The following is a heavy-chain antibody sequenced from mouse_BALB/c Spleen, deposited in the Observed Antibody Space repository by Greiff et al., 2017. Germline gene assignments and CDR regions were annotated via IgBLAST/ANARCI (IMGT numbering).Heavy chain of an antibody. V-gene: IGHV5-12-2*01. D-gene: IGHD2-3*01. Sequence: EVNLVESGGGLVQPGGSLKLSCAASGFTFSSYTMSWVRQTPEKRLEWVAYISNGGGSTYYPDTVKGRFTISIDNAKNTLYLQMSSLKSEDTAMYYCARQGGYSPYFDYWGQGTTLTVSS. CDR1: GFTFSSYT. CDR2: ISNGGGST. J-gene: IGHJ2*01. CDR3: ARQGGYSPYFDY.